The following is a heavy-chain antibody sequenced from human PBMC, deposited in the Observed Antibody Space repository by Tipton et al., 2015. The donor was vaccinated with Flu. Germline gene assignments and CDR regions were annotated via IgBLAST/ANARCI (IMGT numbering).Heavy chain of an antibody. CDR3: AKIMGYCTNGVCLSFDY. CDR1: GFTFSSYA. D-gene: IGHD2-8*01. V-gene: IGHV3-23*01. Sequence: SLRLSCAASGFTFSSYAMSWVRQAPGKGLEWVSAISGSGGSTYYADSVKGRFTISRDNSKNTLYLQMNSLRAEDTAVYYCAKIMGYCTNGVCLSFDYWGQGTLVTVSS. J-gene: IGHJ4*02. CDR2: ISGSGGST.